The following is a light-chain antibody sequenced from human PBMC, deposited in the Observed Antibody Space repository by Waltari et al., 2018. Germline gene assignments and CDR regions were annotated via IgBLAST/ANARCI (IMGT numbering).Light chain of an antibody. CDR1: KSVLYSSNNKNY. CDR2: WAS. Sequence: DIVMTQSPDSLAVSLGERATINCKSSKSVLYSSNNKNYLAWYQQEPGQPPKLLIYWASTRESGVPDRVSGSGSGTDFTLTISSLQAEDGAVYYCQQYYSTPPRTFGQGTKVEIK. V-gene: IGKV4-1*01. CDR3: QQYYSTPPRT. J-gene: IGKJ1*01.